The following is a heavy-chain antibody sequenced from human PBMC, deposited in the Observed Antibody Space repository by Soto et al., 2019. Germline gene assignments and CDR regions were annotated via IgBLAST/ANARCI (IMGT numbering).Heavy chain of an antibody. CDR3: ARDGLLSFGEVLKVHYIDV. Sequence: GGSLRLSCAASGFTFSIYAMTWVRQAPGKGLEWVSVINGTDRNTYYADSVKGRFTISRDNANNSLYLQMNSVRAEDTAVYYCARDGLLSFGEVLKVHYIDVWGKGTTVTVSS. CDR1: GFTFSIYA. CDR2: INGTDRNT. J-gene: IGHJ6*03. V-gene: IGHV3-23*01. D-gene: IGHD3-10*01.